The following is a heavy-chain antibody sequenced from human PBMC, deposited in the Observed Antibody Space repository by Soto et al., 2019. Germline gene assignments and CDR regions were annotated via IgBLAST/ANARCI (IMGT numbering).Heavy chain of an antibody. D-gene: IGHD3-22*01. CDR3: AVVGSTGNWFVP. Sequence: PSETLSLACTVSGGSISRSDSYWGWLRQPPGKGLDFIGSMYYSGTTYYNPSLKNRITISVDTSKNQFSLKLISVTAADTAVYYCAVVGSTGNWFVPWGQGALVTISS. J-gene: IGHJ5*02. CDR2: MYYSGTT. CDR1: GGSISRSDSY. V-gene: IGHV4-39*01.